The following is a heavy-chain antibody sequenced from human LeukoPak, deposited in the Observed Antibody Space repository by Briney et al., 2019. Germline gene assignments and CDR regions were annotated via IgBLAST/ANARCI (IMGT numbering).Heavy chain of an antibody. D-gene: IGHD3-10*01. CDR1: EFIFSHYA. V-gene: IGHV3-23*01. J-gene: IGHJ6*02. CDR2: ISKSGGDT. Sequence: GGSLRLSCAASEFIFSHYAMSWVRLAPGKGLEWVSAISKSGGDTYYADPVKGRFAISRDNSKNTLYLQMNSLRAEDTAVYYCAKDPMRYYYGSGSYLYGMDVWGQGTTVTVSS. CDR3: AKDPMRYYYGSGSYLYGMDV.